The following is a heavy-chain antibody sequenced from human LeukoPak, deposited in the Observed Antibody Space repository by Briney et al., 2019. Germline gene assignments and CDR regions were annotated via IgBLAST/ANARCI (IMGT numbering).Heavy chain of an antibody. V-gene: IGHV3-53*01. CDR3: ASRIATAGSVDY. Sequence: GGSLRLSCAGSGFTFSSYSMNWVRQAPGKGLEWVSVIYSSGSTYYADSVKGRFTISRDNSKNTLHLQMNTLRAEDTAVYYCASRIATAGSVDYWGQGTLVTVSS. CDR1: GFTFSSYS. D-gene: IGHD6-13*01. CDR2: IYSSGST. J-gene: IGHJ4*02.